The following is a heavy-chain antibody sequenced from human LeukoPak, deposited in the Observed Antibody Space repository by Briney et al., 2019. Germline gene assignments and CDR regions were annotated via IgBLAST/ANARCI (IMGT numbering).Heavy chain of an antibody. CDR2: IYHSGST. CDR1: GGSISSSNW. J-gene: IGHJ6*03. Sequence: SGTLSLTCAVSGGSISSSNWWSWVRQPPGKGLEWIGEIYHSGSTNYNPSLKSRVTISVDKSKNQFSLKLSSVTAADTAVYYCARLDYGDYAGYYYYYMDVWGKGTTVTISS. V-gene: IGHV4-4*02. CDR3: ARLDYGDYAGYYYYYMDV. D-gene: IGHD4-17*01.